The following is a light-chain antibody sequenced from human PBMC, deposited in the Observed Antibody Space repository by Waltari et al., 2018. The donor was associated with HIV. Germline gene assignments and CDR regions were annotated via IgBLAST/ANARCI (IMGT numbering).Light chain of an antibody. J-gene: IGLJ3*02. CDR1: SLSTSF. CDR2: GNN. Sequence: SSELTQDPAVSLALGQTVSISCQGDSLSTSFPSWYQQKPGQALILVVYGNNKRPSGIPDRFSGSRSGNTASLTITGAQAEDEAAYYCNSRDSSGNPLFGGGAKLTVL. CDR3: NSRDSSGNPL. V-gene: IGLV3-19*01.